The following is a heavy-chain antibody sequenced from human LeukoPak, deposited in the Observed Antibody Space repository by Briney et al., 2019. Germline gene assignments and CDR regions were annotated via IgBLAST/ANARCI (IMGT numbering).Heavy chain of an antibody. CDR3: ARDSSVASFDY. D-gene: IGHD6-19*01. CDR1: GFTFSSYG. J-gene: IGHJ4*02. CDR2: IWYDGSNK. V-gene: IGHV3-33*01. Sequence: GGSLRLSCAASGFTFSSYGMHWVRQAPGKGLEWVAVIWYDGSNKYYADSVKGRFTISRDNSKNTLYLQMSSLRAEDTAVYYCARDSSVASFDYWGQGTLVTVSS.